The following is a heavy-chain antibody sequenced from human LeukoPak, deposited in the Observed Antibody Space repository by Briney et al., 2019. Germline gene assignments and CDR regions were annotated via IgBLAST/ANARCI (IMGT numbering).Heavy chain of an antibody. V-gene: IGHV4-39*07. CDR3: ASGVGGSSGPNWFDP. D-gene: IGHD3-22*01. Sequence: SETLSLTCTVSGGSISTSSYYWGWIRQPPGKGLEWIGSIYYSGITYYNPSLKSRVTISVDTSKNQFSLNLSSVTAADTAVYYCASGVGGSSGPNWFDPWGQGTLVTVSS. CDR2: IYYSGIT. J-gene: IGHJ5*02. CDR1: GGSISTSSYY.